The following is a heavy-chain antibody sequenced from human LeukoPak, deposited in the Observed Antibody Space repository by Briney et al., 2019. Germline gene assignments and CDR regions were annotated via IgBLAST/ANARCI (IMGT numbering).Heavy chain of an antibody. CDR3: ARVDDFTYDF. V-gene: IGHV3-64*01. CDR2: ITNDGGTT. J-gene: IGHJ4*02. CDR1: GFTFGSYA. D-gene: IGHD2-2*03. Sequence: GGSLKLSCAASGFTFGSYAMHWVRQAPGKGLEYVSAITNDGGTTFYANSVKGRFTISRDNSKNTLFLQMGSLRPEDMAVYYCARVDDFTYDFWGQGTLVTVSS.